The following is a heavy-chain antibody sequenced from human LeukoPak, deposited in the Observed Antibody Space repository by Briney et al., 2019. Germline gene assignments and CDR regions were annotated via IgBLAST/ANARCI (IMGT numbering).Heavy chain of an antibody. Sequence: PSETLSLTCTVSGGSISSSSYYWGWIRQPPGKGLEWIGSIYYSGSTYYNPSLKSRVTISVDTSKNQFSLKLSSVTAADTAVYYCATDFWSGTNIIDYWGQGTLVTVSS. D-gene: IGHD3-3*01. V-gene: IGHV4-39*07. CDR1: GGSISSSSYY. J-gene: IGHJ4*02. CDR2: IYYSGST. CDR3: ATDFWSGTNIIDY.